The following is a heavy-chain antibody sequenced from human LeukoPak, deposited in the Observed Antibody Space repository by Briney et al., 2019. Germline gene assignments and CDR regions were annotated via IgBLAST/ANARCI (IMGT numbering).Heavy chain of an antibody. CDR1: GYTFTGYY. D-gene: IGHD3-10*01. J-gene: IGHJ4*02. V-gene: IGHV1-46*01. Sequence: ASVKVSCKSSGYTFTGYYMHWVRQAPGQGLEWMGIINPSGGSTSYAQKFQGRVTMTRDTSTSTVYMELSSLRSEDTAVCYCARGLDMVRGVWDFGPFDYWGQGTLVTVSS. CDR2: INPSGGST. CDR3: ARGLDMVRGVWDFGPFDY.